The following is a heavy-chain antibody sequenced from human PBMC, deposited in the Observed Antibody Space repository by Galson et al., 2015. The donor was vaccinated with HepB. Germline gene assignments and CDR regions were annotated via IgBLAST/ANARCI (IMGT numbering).Heavy chain of an antibody. CDR1: GFTFSGYG. V-gene: IGHV3-33*01. D-gene: IGHD1-14*01. CDR2: IWYDESNK. CDR3: ARDERDQRTRFHY. J-gene: IGHJ4*02. Sequence: SLRLSCAASGFTFSGYGMHWVRQAPGKGLEWVAVIWYDESNKYYADSVKGRFTISRDNSKNTLYLQMNSLRAEDTAVYYCARDERDQRTRFHYWGQGTLVTVSS.